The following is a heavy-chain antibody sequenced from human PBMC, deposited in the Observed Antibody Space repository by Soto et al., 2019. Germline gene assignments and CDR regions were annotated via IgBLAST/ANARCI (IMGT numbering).Heavy chain of an antibody. J-gene: IGHJ6*02. V-gene: IGHV3-30*18. Sequence: GGSLRLSCAASGFTFSSYGMHWVRQAPGKGLEWVAVISYDGSNKYYADSVKGRFTISRDNSKNTLYLQMNSLRAEDTAVYYCAKDRATVTTYYYGMDVWGQGTTVTVSS. CDR2: ISYDGSNK. CDR1: GFTFSSYG. CDR3: AKDRATVTTYYYGMDV. D-gene: IGHD4-17*01.